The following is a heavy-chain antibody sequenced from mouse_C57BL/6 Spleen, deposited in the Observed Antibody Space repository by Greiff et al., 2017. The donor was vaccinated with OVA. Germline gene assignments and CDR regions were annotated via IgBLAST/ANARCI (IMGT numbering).Heavy chain of an antibody. V-gene: IGHV1-19*01. D-gene: IGHD3-2*02. CDR2: INPYNGGT. CDR3: AQGRQRRDYYAMDY. J-gene: IGHJ4*01. CDR1: GYTFTDYY. Sequence: VQLQQSGPVLVKPGASVKMSCKASGYTFTDYYMNWVKQSHGKSLEWIGVINPYNGGTSSNQKFKGKATLTVDKSSSTAYMELNSLTSEDSAVYYCAQGRQRRDYYAMDYWGQGTSVTVSS.